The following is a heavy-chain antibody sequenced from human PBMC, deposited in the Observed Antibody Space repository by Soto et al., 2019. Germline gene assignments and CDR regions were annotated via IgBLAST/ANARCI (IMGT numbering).Heavy chain of an antibody. D-gene: IGHD6-19*01. CDR1: GGTFSSYA. J-gene: IGHJ4*02. CDR2: IIPIFGTA. Sequence: SVKVSCXASGGTFSSYAISWVRQAPGQGLEWMGGIIPIFGTANYAQKFQGRVTITADESTSTAYMELSSLRSEDTAVYYCARLSYRAIAAVAGQFDYWGQGTLVTVSS. V-gene: IGHV1-69*13. CDR3: ARLSYRAIAAVAGQFDY.